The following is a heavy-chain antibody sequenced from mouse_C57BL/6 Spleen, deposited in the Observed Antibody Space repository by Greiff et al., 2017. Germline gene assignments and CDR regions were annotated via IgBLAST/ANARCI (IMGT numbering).Heavy chain of an antibody. CDR1: GYTFTEYT. D-gene: IGHD1-1*01. Sequence: QVQLQQSGAELVKPGASVKLSCKASGYTFTEYTIHWVKQRSGQGLEWIGWFYPGSGSIKYNEKFKDKATLTADKSYSTVYMELSRLTSEDSAVYFCARHGYYGSTSGYWYFDVWGTGTTVTVSS. CDR2: FYPGSGSI. J-gene: IGHJ1*03. V-gene: IGHV1-62-2*01. CDR3: ARHGYYGSTSGYWYFDV.